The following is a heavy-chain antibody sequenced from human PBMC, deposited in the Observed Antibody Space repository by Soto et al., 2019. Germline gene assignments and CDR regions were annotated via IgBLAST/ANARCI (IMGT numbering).Heavy chain of an antibody. D-gene: IGHD6-13*01. CDR3: ARESSGWSMGLDY. V-gene: IGHV3-48*02. Sequence: GGSLRLSCAASGFTFSSYRMNWVRQAPGKGLEWVSYISSSSSPIYYADSVKGRFTISRDNAKNSLYLQMNSLRDEDTAVYYCARESSGWSMGLDYWGQGTRVTVSS. CDR2: ISSSSSPI. J-gene: IGHJ4*02. CDR1: GFTFSSYR.